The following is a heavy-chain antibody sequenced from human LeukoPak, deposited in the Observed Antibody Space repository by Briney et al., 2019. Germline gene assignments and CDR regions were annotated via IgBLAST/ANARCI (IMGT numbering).Heavy chain of an antibody. J-gene: IGHJ4*02. Sequence: GGSLRLSCAASGFIFNTYNMNWVRQALGKGLEWVSYISSSSSTIYYADSVKGRFTISKDNAKNSLYLQMNSLRAEDTAVYYCAKDQGGYSSSWSDYWGQGTLVTVSS. CDR1: GFIFNTYN. V-gene: IGHV3-48*04. D-gene: IGHD6-13*01. CDR2: ISSSSSTI. CDR3: AKDQGGYSSSWSDY.